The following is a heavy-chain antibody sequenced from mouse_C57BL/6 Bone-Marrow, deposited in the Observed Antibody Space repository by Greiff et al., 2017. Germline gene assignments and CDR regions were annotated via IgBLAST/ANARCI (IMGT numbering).Heavy chain of an antibody. J-gene: IGHJ4*01. V-gene: IGHV5-4*01. D-gene: IGHD2-3*01. CDR3: ARDIYDSYYVGAMDY. CDR1: GFTFSSYA. Sequence: EVKVEESGGGLVKPGGSLKLSCAASGFTFSSYAMSWVRQTPEKRLEWVATISDGGSYTYYPDNVKGRFTISRDNAKNNLYLQMSHLKSEDTAMYYCARDIYDSYYVGAMDYWGQGTSVTVSS. CDR2: ISDGGSYT.